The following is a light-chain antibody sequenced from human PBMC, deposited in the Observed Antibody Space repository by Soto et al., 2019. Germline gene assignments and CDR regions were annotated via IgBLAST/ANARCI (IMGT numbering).Light chain of an antibody. Sequence: QSALTQPASVSVSPVQSITISCAGTSRDVGRYNLVSWFQQHPGKAPKLMIYEGSKRPSGVSNRFSGSKSGNTASLTISGLQAEDEADYYCCSYAASTTCVFGGGTPLTVL. V-gene: IGLV2-23*01. CDR3: CSYAASTTCV. CDR2: EGS. J-gene: IGLJ3*02. CDR1: SRDVGRYNL.